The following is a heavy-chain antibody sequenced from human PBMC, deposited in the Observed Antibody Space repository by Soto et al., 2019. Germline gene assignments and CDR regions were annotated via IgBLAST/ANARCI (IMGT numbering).Heavy chain of an antibody. J-gene: IGHJ6*02. D-gene: IGHD3-16*01. CDR2: IIPIFGTA. CDR1: GGTFSSYA. Sequence: QVQLVQSGAEVKRPGSSVKVSCKASGGTFSSYAISWVRQAPGQGLEWMGGIIPIFGTADYAQKFQGRVTITADESTSTAYMDLSSLRSEDTAVYYCARHLGGNHYYYGMDVWGQGTTVTVSS. CDR3: ARHLGGNHYYYGMDV. V-gene: IGHV1-69*12.